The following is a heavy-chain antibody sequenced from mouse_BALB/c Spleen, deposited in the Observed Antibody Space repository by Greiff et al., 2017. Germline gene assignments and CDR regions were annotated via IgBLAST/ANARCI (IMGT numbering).Heavy chain of an antibody. CDR3: ARDGGLRPAWFAY. J-gene: IGHJ3*01. V-gene: IGHV5-9-4*01. Sequence: EVHLVESGGGLVKPGGSLKLSCAASGFTFSSYAMSWVRQSPEKRLEWVAEISSGGSYTYYPDTVTGRFTISRDNAKNTLYLEMSSLRSEDTAMYYCARDGGLRPAWFAYWGQGTLVTVSA. CDR1: GFTFSSYA. D-gene: IGHD2-4*01. CDR2: ISSGGSYT.